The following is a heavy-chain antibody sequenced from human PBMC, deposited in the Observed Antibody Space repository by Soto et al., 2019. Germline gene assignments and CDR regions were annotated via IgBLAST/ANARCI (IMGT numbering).Heavy chain of an antibody. Sequence: ASVKVSCKASGYTFTSYAMHWVRQAPGQRLEWMGWINAGNGNTKYSQKFQGRVTITRDTSASTAYMELSSLSSVTAADTAVYYCASDSYGSLGLDYWGQGTLVTAPQ. J-gene: IGHJ4*02. CDR1: GYTFTSYA. CDR3: ASDSYGSLGLDY. CDR2: INAGNGNT. V-gene: IGHV1-3*01. D-gene: IGHD5-18*01.